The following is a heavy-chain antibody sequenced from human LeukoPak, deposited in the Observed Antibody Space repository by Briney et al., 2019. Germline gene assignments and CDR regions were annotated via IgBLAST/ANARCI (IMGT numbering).Heavy chain of an antibody. V-gene: IGHV3-74*01. CDR3: ARVVGSSGWYLGY. Sequence: GGSLRLSCAASGFTFSSYWMHWVRQAPGKGLVWVSRINSDGSSTSYADSVKGRFAISRDNAKNTLYLQMNSLRAEDTAVYYCARVVGSSGWYLGYWGQGTLVTVSS. CDR2: INSDGSST. J-gene: IGHJ4*02. D-gene: IGHD6-19*01. CDR1: GFTFSSYW.